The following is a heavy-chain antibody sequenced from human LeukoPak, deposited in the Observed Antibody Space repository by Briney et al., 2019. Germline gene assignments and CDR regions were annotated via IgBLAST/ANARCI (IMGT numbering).Heavy chain of an antibody. V-gene: IGHV3-30*14. D-gene: IGHD5-12*01. CDR3: AGPGGYDFLSRFYYYYGMDV. J-gene: IGHJ6*02. CDR2: ISYDGSNK. Sequence: GRSLRLSCAASGFTFSSYAMHWVRQAPGKGLEWVAVISYDGSNKYYADSVKGRFTISRDNSKNTLYLQMNSLRAEDTAVYYCAGPGGYDFLSRFYYYYGMDVWGQGTTVTVSS. CDR1: GFTFSSYA.